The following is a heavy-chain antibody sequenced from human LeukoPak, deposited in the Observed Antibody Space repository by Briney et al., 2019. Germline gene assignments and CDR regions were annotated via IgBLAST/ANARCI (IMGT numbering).Heavy chain of an antibody. CDR3: ARGPDSGSYFAWFGP. J-gene: IGHJ5*02. CDR1: GGSISSYY. CDR2: VFHSGNT. V-gene: IGHV4-59*01. Sequence: SETLSLTCSVSGGSISSYYRFWIRQPPGKGLEWIGSVFHSGNTNYNPSLKSRVTISVDTSKNQFSLKLSSVTAADTAVYYCARGPDSGSYFAWFGPWGQGTLVTVSS. D-gene: IGHD3-10*01.